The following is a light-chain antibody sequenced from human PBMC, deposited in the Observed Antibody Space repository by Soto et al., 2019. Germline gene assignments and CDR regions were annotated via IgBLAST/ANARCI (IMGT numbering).Light chain of an antibody. CDR2: AAS. CDR3: PHYASPLIP. J-gene: IGKJ5*01. V-gene: IGKV3-20*01. Sequence: IVVTQSPVTVSLSPGERATLSCRASQSVSSSYLVWHQQKPGQARRLLIYAASRRATGIPDRFSGSGSGTDFTLTISILQAEDVARYCSPHYASPLIPFGQGTRLEIK. CDR1: QSVSSSY.